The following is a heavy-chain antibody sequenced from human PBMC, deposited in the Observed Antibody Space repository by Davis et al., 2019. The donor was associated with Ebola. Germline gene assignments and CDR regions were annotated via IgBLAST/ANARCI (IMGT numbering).Heavy chain of an antibody. CDR3: ARQESLYGSSDY. Sequence: GESLKISCKGSGYSFTSYWIGWVRQMSGKGLEWMGIIYPGDSDTRYSPSFQGQVTISADRSISTAYLQWSSLKASDTAIYYCARQESLYGSSDYWGQGTLVTVCS. CDR1: GYSFTSYW. V-gene: IGHV5-51*01. J-gene: IGHJ4*02. D-gene: IGHD3-22*01. CDR2: IYPGDSDT.